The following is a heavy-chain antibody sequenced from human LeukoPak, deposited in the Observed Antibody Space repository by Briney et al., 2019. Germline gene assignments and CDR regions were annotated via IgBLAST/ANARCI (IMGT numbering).Heavy chain of an antibody. J-gene: IGHJ4*02. Sequence: SETLSLTCTVSGGSISSYYWSWIRQPPGKGLEWIGEINHSGSTNYNPSLKSRVTISVDTSKNQFSLKLSSVTAADTAVYYCARPSGYCSGGSCYFGLDYWGQGTLVTVSS. CDR3: ARPSGYCSGGSCYFGLDY. CDR2: INHSGST. D-gene: IGHD2-15*01. CDR1: GGSISSYY. V-gene: IGHV4-34*01.